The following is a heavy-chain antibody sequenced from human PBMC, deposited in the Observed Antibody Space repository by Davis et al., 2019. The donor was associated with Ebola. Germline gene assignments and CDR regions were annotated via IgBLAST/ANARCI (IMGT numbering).Heavy chain of an antibody. V-gene: IGHV3-23*01. CDR2: ISGSGGST. CDR3: AKGVRYCSSTSCYDYYYYGMDV. D-gene: IGHD2-2*01. Sequence: GESLKISCAASGFTFSSYAMSWVRQAPGKGLEWVSAISGSGGSTYYADSVKGRFTISRDNSKNTLYLQMNSLRAEDTAVYYCAKGVRYCSSTSCYDYYYYGMDVWGQGTTVTVSS. CDR1: GFTFSSYA. J-gene: IGHJ6*02.